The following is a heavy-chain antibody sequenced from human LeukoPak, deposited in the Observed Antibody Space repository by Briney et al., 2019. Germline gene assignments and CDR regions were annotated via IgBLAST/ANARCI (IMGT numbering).Heavy chain of an antibody. J-gene: IGHJ3*02. CDR1: GFSFSDSY. CDR2: ISKSGSDI. CDR3: ARDSEYSSSFAFDI. D-gene: IGHD6-13*01. Sequence: PGGSLRLSCAASGFSFSDSYMTWVRQAPGKGLEWVALISKSGSDISYADSVKGRFNISRDNAKNLLYLQMNSLRAEDTAVYYCARDSEYSSSFAFDIWGQGTMVTVSS. V-gene: IGHV3-11*04.